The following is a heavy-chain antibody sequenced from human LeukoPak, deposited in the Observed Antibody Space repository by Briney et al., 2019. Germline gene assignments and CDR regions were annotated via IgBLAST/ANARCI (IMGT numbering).Heavy chain of an antibody. D-gene: IGHD3-3*01. V-gene: IGHV1-69*05. J-gene: IGHJ4*02. CDR2: IIPIFGTA. Sequence: SVKVSCKASGGTFSSYAISWVRQAPGQGLEWMGGIIPIFGTANYAQKFQGRVTITTDESTSTAYMELSSLTSEDTAVYYCARAVDKATIFGVVIWGQGTLVTVSS. CDR1: GGTFSSYA. CDR3: ARAVDKATIFGVVI.